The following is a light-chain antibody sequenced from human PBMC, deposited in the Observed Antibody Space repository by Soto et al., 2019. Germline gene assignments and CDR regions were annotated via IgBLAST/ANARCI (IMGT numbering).Light chain of an antibody. Sequence: DIQTTQSPSALSAFVGDRVCSSCRASQSISSWLAWYQQKPGKAPKLLIYDASSLESGVPSRFSGSGSGTEFTVTISSLQPDDFATYFCQQSYSTPPWTFGQGTKVDIK. V-gene: IGKV1-5*01. CDR2: DAS. J-gene: IGKJ1*01. CDR3: QQSYSTPPWT. CDR1: QSISSW.